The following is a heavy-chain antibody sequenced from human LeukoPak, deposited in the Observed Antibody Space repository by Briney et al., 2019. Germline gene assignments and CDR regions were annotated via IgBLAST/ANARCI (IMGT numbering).Heavy chain of an antibody. Sequence: GGSLRLSCSASGFTFSMYAMNWVRQAPSKGLEWVTLISNHGGTTYYADSVKGRFSISRDNSKNTLYLQMNSLRAEDTAVYYCARPLISHLTQPQRYKPFEYSSLQARLPFDCWGQGTLVTVSS. V-gene: IGHV3-23*01. CDR1: GFTFSMYA. J-gene: IGHJ4*02. D-gene: IGHD6-6*01. CDR3: ARPLISHLTQPQRYKPFEYSSLQARLPFDC. CDR2: ISNHGGTT.